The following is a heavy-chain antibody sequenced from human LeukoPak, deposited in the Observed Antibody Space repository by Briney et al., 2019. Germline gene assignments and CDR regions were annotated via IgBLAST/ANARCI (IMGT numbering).Heavy chain of an antibody. CDR1: GFTFSSYE. CDR2: ISSGGII. D-gene: IGHD3-10*01. CDR3: GAGRQFVGAFDI. J-gene: IGHJ3*02. V-gene: IGHV3-48*03. Sequence: GGSLRLSCAASGFTFSSYELYWVRQAPGKGLEWVSYISSGGIIKYADSVKGQFTISRDDAKKSLYLQMNSLRAEDAAIYYCGAGRQFVGAFDIWGQGTLVTVSS.